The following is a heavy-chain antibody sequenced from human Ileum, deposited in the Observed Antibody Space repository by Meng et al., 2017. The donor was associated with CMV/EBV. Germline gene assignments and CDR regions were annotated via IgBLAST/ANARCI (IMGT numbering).Heavy chain of an antibody. CDR2: IYYSGSP. CDR1: GGSITSGNYY. CDR3: VRQVVAASFDY. V-gene: IGHV4-30-4*08. D-gene: IGHD2-15*01. J-gene: IGHJ4*02. Sequence: QWQLQEPGPGLVKPSQTLSLTCTVSGGSITSGNYYWSWIRQPPGRGLEWIGYIYYSGSPYYKPSLKSRVTISLDTSKNQFSLNLRSVTATDSAVYYCVRQVVAASFDYWGQGALVTVSS.